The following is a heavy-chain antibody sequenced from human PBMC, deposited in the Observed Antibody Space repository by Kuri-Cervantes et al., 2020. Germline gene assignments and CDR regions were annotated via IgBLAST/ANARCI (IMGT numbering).Heavy chain of an antibody. V-gene: IGHV3-53*01. D-gene: IGHD2-2*01. CDR2: IYSGGST. CDR3: ARDTGYCSSTSCYGDWYFDL. CDR1: GFTVSSNY. Sequence: GESLKISCAASGFTVSSNYMSWVRQAPGKGLEWGSVIYSGGSTYYADSVKGRFTISRDNSKNTLYLQMNSLRAEDTAVYYCARDTGYCSSTSCYGDWYFDLWGRGTLVTVSS. J-gene: IGHJ2*01.